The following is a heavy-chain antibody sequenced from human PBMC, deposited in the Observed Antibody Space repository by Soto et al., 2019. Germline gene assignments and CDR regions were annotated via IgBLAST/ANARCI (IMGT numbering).Heavy chain of an antibody. D-gene: IGHD4-17*01. J-gene: IGHJ4*02. Sequence: GGSLRLSCAASGFTFSSYSMNWVRQAPGKGLEWVSSISSSSSYIYYADSVKGRFTISRDNAKNSLYLQMNSLRAEDTAVYYCARALGGGPPVTTYYFDYWGQGT. CDR1: GFTFSSYS. CDR2: ISSSSSYI. CDR3: ARALGGGPPVTTYYFDY. V-gene: IGHV3-21*01.